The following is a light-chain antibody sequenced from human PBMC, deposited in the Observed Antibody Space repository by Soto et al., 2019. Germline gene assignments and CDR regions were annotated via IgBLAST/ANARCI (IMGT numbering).Light chain of an antibody. CDR2: KAS. V-gene: IGKV1-5*03. CDR1: QTISSW. CDR3: QHYNSYSEA. J-gene: IGKJ1*01. Sequence: DIQMTQSPSTLSGSVGDRVTITCRASQTISSWLAWYQKKPRKAPKLLIYKASTLKSGVPSRFSGTGSGTEFTLTISSLQPDDFATYYCQHYNSYSEAFGQGTKVDIK.